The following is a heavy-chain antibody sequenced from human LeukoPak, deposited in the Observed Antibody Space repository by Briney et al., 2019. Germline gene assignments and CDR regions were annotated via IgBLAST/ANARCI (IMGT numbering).Heavy chain of an antibody. CDR3: AKDRAPYSSSSGGLDY. CDR1: GGTTDDYG. Sequence: RPGGSLRLSCAASGGTTDDYGMSWVRQVPGKGLEWVSGINWDGTNTYYAESVKGRFTISRDNSKNTLYLQMNSPRAEDTAVYYCAKDRAPYSSSSGGLDYWGQGTLVTVSS. CDR2: INWDGTNT. D-gene: IGHD6-6*01. V-gene: IGHV3-20*04. J-gene: IGHJ4*02.